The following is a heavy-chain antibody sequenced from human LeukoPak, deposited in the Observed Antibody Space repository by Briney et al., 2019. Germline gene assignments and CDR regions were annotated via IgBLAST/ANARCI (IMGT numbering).Heavy chain of an antibody. CDR2: ISSSSSTI. J-gene: IGHJ6*02. CDR3: ARDGGSSTKEPTGGYYYYGMDV. Sequence: PGGSLRLSCAASGFTFSSYSMNWVRQAPGKGLEWVSYISSSSSTIYYADSVKGRFTISRDNSKNTLSLQLNSLRAEDTAVYYCARDGGSSTKEPTGGYYYYGMDVWGQGTTVTVFS. V-gene: IGHV3-48*01. D-gene: IGHD1-1*01. CDR1: GFTFSSYS.